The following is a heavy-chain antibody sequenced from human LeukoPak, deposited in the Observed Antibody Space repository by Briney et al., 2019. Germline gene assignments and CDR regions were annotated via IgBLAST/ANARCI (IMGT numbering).Heavy chain of an antibody. CDR1: GYTFTSYY. D-gene: IGHD3-9*01. V-gene: IGHV1-46*01. J-gene: IGHJ3*02. CDR2: INPSGGST. Sequence: GASVKVSCKASGYTFTSYYMHWVRQAPGQGLEWMGIINPSGGSTSYAQKFQGRVTMTRDTSTSTVYMELRSLRSEDTAVYYCARGAYYDILTGYGGAFGIWGQGTMVTVSS. CDR3: ARGAYYDILTGYGGAFGI.